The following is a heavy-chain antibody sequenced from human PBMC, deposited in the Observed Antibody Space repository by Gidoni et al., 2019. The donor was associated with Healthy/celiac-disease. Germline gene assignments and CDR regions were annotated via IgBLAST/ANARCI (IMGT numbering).Heavy chain of an antibody. CDR2: IYSGGST. J-gene: IGHJ6*02. CDR3: ARAAWFGELRPRSFYGMDV. Sequence: DVQVVESGAGLIQPGGSVRLTCPDHGFTVTSTYMPWVRQAPGQGLDGGSVIYSGGSTYYADPGKGRFTISRDNAKNTLYLQMNSLIAEDTAVYYCARAAWFGELRPRSFYGMDVWGQGTTVTVSS. V-gene: IGHV3-53*01. CDR1: GFTVTSTY. D-gene: IGHD3-10*01.